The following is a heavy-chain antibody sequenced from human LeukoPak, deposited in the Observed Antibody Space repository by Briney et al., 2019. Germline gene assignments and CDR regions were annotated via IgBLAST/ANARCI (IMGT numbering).Heavy chain of an antibody. CDR2: IIPIFGTA. D-gene: IGHD3-16*01. CDR1: GGTFSSYA. J-gene: IGHJ3*02. Sequence: ASVKVSCKASGGTFSSYAISWVRQAPGQGLEWMGGIIPIFGTANYAQKFQGRVTITTDESTSTAYMELSSLRSEDTAVYYCASADHYYDYVWGSYRTGNDAFDIWGQGTMVTVSS. CDR3: ASADHYYDYVWGSYRTGNDAFDI. V-gene: IGHV1-69*05.